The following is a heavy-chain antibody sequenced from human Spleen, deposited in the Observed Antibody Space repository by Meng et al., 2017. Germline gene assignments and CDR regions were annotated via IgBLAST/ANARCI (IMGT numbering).Heavy chain of an antibody. CDR2: INPSGGTT. D-gene: IGHD4/OR15-4a*01. CDR3: ARVLSPYGALYYFDY. CDR1: GYIFTTYY. Sequence: ASVKVSCKASGYIFTTYYMHWIRQAPGQGLEWMGIINPSGGTTSYAQKFQGRVTMTRDTSTSTVYMEMSSLRSDDTAVYYCARVLSPYGALYYFDYWGQGTLVTVSS. J-gene: IGHJ4*02. V-gene: IGHV1-46*01.